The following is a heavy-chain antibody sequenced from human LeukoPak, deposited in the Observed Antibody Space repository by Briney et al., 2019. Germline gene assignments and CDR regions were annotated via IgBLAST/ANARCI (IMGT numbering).Heavy chain of an antibody. CDR2: IWYDGSNK. J-gene: IGHJ4*02. CDR1: GFTFSSYG. Sequence: GGSLRLSCAASGFTFSSYGIHWVRQAPGKGLEWVAVIWYDGSNKYYADSVKGRFTISRDNSKNTLSLQMNSLKTEDTAVYYCTRGSIVVVVAATLGEIDYWGQGTLVTVSS. D-gene: IGHD2-15*01. CDR3: TRGSIVVVVAATLGEIDY. V-gene: IGHV3-33*01.